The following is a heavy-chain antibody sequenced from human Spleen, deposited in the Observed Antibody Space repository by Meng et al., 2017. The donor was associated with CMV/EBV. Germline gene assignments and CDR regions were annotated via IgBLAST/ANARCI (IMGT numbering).Heavy chain of an antibody. CDR1: GGSISSYY. Sequence: SETLSLTCAVYGGSISSYYWSWIRQPPGKGLEWIGYIYYSGSTNYNPSLKSRVTISVDTSKNQFSLKLSSVTAADTAVYYCARDYGDYGFDYWGQGTLVTVSS. D-gene: IGHD4-17*01. J-gene: IGHJ4*02. V-gene: IGHV4-59*01. CDR2: IYYSGST. CDR3: ARDYGDYGFDY.